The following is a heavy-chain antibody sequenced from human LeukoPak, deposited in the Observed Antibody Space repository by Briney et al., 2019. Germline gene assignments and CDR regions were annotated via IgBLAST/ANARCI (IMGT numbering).Heavy chain of an antibody. D-gene: IGHD1-14*01. V-gene: IGHV3-74*01. CDR1: GFTFTDHY. Sequence: PGGSLRLFCAASGFTFTDHYMSWIRQAPGKGLVWVSRIYIDGSSTSYADSVKGRFTISRDNAKNTLYLQMNSLRDEDTAVYYCARGLDGSFDYWGLGTLVTVSS. CDR2: IYIDGSST. J-gene: IGHJ4*02. CDR3: ARGLDGSFDY.